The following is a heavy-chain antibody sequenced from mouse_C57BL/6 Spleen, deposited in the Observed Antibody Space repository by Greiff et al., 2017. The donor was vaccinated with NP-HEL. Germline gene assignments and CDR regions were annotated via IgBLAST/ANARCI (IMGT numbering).Heavy chain of an antibody. J-gene: IGHJ2*01. CDR2: INPSSGYT. CDR3: ALANWDVGYFDY. CDR1: GYTFTSYT. D-gene: IGHD4-1*01. Sequence: VQLQQSGAELARPGASVKMSCKASGYTFTSYTMHWVKQRPGQGLEWIGYINPSSGYTKYNQKFKDKATLTADKSSSTAYMQLSRLTSEDSAVYYCALANWDVGYFDYWGQGTTLTVSS. V-gene: IGHV1-4*01.